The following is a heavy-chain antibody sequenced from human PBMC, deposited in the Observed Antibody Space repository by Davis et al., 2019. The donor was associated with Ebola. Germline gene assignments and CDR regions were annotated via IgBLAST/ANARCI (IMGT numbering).Heavy chain of an antibody. V-gene: IGHV3-11*01. CDR1: GFTFSDYY. D-gene: IGHD5-12*01. Sequence: GESLKTSCAASGFTFSDYYMIWVRQAPGQGLEWVSYISSSRSSVYYADSVKGRFTISRDNSKNSLYLHMNSLRAEDTAVYYCARDNSGGDYWGQGTLVTVSS. CDR2: ISSSRSSV. J-gene: IGHJ4*02. CDR3: ARDNSGGDY.